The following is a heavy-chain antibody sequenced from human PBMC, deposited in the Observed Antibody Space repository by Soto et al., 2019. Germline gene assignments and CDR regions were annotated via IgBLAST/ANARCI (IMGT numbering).Heavy chain of an antibody. CDR3: ARELTGGLRFLGVGMDV. CDR1: VGSISMGGYA. CDR2: IYYSGST. D-gene: IGHD3-3*01. V-gene: IGHV4-31*03. J-gene: IGHJ6*01. Sequence: TRSFTCNFSVGSISMGGYAWRWIRQPTGKGVEWIGYIYYSGSTYYNPSLKSRVTISVDTSKNQFSLKLRSVTAADTAVYYCARELTGGLRFLGVGMDVWGQGTTVTVSS.